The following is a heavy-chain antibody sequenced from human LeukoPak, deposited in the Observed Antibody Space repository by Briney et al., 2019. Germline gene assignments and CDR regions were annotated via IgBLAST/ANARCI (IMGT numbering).Heavy chain of an antibody. D-gene: IGHD6-13*01. CDR2: IYYSGST. Sequence: SETLSLTCTVSGGSISSGGYYWSWIRQHPGKGLEWTGYIYYSGSTYYNPSLKSRVPISVDTSKNQFSLKLSSVTAADTAVYYCAKAVTRAAAGTLVGWFDPWGQGTLVTVSS. J-gene: IGHJ5*02. V-gene: IGHV4-31*03. CDR3: AKAVTRAAAGTLVGWFDP. CDR1: GGSISSGGYY.